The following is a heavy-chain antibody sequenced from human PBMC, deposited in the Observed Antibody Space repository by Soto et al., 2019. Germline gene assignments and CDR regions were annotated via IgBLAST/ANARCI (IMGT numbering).Heavy chain of an antibody. CDR1: GFTVSSNY. D-gene: IGHD3-3*01. Sequence: GGSLRLSCAASGFTVSSNYMSWVRQAPGKGLEWVSVIYSGGSTYYADSVKGRFTISRHNSKNTLYLQMNSLRAEDTAVYYCARDGNYDFFGLVRGLDVWGKGTTVTVSS. J-gene: IGHJ6*04. CDR2: IYSGGST. CDR3: ARDGNYDFFGLVRGLDV. V-gene: IGHV3-53*04.